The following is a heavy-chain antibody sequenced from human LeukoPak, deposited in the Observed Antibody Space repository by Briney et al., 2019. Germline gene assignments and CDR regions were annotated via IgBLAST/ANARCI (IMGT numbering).Heavy chain of an antibody. CDR1: GFTFSTYN. D-gene: IGHD3-10*01. J-gene: IGHJ6*02. V-gene: IGHV3-48*04. Sequence: PGGSLRLSCAASGFTFSTYNMNWVRQAPGKGLEWLAYITSNINTIYYADSVKGRFTISRDNAKNSLYLQMNSLRAEDTAVYYCAGSPKQGAPGYYGMDVWGQGTTVTVSS. CDR2: ITSNINTI. CDR3: AGSPKQGAPGYYGMDV.